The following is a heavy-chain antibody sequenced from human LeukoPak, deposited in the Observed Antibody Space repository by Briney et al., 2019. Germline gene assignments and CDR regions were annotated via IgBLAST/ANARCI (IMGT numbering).Heavy chain of an antibody. D-gene: IGHD3-10*01. V-gene: IGHV1-46*01. CDR2: INPSGGST. Sequence: ASVKVSCKACGYTFTSYYIHWVRQAPGQGLEWMGIINPSGGSTSYAQKFQGRVTMTRDTSTSTVYMELSSLRSEDTAVYYCARDPSHIPNGSGTYYFDYWGQGTLVTVSS. J-gene: IGHJ4*02. CDR1: GYTFTSYY. CDR3: ARDPSHIPNGSGTYYFDY.